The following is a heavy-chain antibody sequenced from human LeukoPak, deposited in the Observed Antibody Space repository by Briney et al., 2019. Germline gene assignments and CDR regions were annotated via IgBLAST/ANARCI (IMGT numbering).Heavy chain of an antibody. CDR1: GGSFSSYA. D-gene: IGHD4-23*01. V-gene: IGHV1-69*13. CDR2: RIPIFGTA. CDR3: ARESPHDYGGNPYYFDY. Sequence: SVKISCKASGGSFSSYAISWVPQGPRQGLKRRARRIPIFGTATYAQKFQGRVTITADESTGTAYMELSSLRSEDTAVYYCARESPHDYGGNPYYFDYWGQGTLVTVSS. J-gene: IGHJ4*02.